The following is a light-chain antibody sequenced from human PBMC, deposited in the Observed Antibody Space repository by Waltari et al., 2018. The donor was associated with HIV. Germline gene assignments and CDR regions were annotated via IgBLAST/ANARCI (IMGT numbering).Light chain of an antibody. Sequence: DTQMTQSPDTLSASVGARVTIVCRANESLSSWLAWYQQRPGMRPKLLIYKASVLERGVSARFSGSGSGTNFALTISDLQADDVATYFCQQYNSYPLTFGGGNKVEI. CDR1: ESLSSW. V-gene: IGKV1-5*03. CDR2: KAS. CDR3: QQYNSYPLT. J-gene: IGKJ4*01.